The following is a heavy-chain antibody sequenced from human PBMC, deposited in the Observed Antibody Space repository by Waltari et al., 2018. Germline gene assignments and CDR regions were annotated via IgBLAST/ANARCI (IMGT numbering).Heavy chain of an antibody. J-gene: IGHJ6*02. CDR3: SRHIPSVCGGDCYHSFYYGLDV. CDR2: ISTDASDT. D-gene: IGHD2-21*02. V-gene: IGHV3-74*03. CDR1: GFTFSSFW. Sequence: EEQLVESGGGLVQPGDSLRLSCAASGFTFSSFWMNWVRQAPGKGPLWVSRISTDASDTTYADSVKGRFTISRDNARNTLYLQMNRLRAEDTAVYYCSRHIPSVCGGDCYHSFYYGLDVWGQGTTVIVSS.